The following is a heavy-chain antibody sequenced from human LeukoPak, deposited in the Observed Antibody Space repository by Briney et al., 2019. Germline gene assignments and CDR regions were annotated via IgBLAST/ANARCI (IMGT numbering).Heavy chain of an antibody. Sequence: SETLSLSCTVSGGSISSYSRSWIRQPAGKGLEWIGRIYTSGSTNYNPSLKSRVTMSVDTSKNQFSLKLSSVTAADTAVYYCAREQNLSRFDPWGQGTLVTVSS. V-gene: IGHV4-4*07. CDR3: AREQNLSRFDP. D-gene: IGHD1-7*01. J-gene: IGHJ5*02. CDR2: IYTSGST. CDR1: GGSISSYS.